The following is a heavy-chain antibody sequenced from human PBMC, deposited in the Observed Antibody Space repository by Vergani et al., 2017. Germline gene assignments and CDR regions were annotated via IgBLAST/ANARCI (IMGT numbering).Heavy chain of an antibody. CDR3: ARDYVVPAAKVYYYYYMDV. J-gene: IGHJ6*03. CDR2: IGTAGDT. Sequence: EVQLLESGGDLVQPGGSLRLSCAASGFTFSTYDMHWVRQATGKGLEWVSAIGTAGDTYYPGSVKGRFTISRENAKNSLYLQMNGLRAGDTAVYYCARDYVVPAAKVYYYYYMDVWGKGTTVTVSS. CDR1: GFTFSTYD. D-gene: IGHD2-2*01. V-gene: IGHV3-13*01.